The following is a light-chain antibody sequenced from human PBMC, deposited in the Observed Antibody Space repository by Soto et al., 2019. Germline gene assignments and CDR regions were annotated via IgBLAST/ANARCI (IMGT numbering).Light chain of an antibody. CDR2: YAS. CDR1: QNLSRN. Sequence: EMVMTQSPATLSVSPGERATLSCRASQNLSRNLARYQQQPGQAPRLLIFYASTRATGIPARFSGSGSGTDFTLTISSLQSEDVAVYYCQQYDKWPHTFGQGTKLEIK. CDR3: QQYDKWPHT. J-gene: IGKJ2*01. V-gene: IGKV3-15*01.